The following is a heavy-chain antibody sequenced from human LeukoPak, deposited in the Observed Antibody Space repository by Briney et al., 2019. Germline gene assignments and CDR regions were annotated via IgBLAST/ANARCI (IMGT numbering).Heavy chain of an antibody. CDR3: ARDRTYCSGGSCFPGGWFDP. CDR2: IKQDGSEK. J-gene: IGHJ5*02. CDR1: GFTFSSYW. D-gene: IGHD2-15*01. V-gene: IGHV3-7*01. Sequence: GRSLRLSCAASGFTFSSYWMSWVSQAPGKWLEWVANIKQDGSEKYYVDSVKGRFTISRDNAKNSLYLKMNSLRAEDTAVYYCARDRTYCSGGSCFPGGWFDPWGQGTLVTVSS.